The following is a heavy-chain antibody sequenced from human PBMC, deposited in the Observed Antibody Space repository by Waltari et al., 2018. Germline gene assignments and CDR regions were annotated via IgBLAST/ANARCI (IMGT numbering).Heavy chain of an antibody. J-gene: IGHJ3*02. D-gene: IGHD1-26*01. V-gene: IGHV4-34*01. CDR3: AREAGVGATSEAFDI. CDR1: GGSFSVYY. Sequence: QVQLQQWGAGLLKPSETLSLTCAVYGGSFSVYYWSWIRQPPGKGLEWIGEINHSGSTNHNPSLKSRVTISVDTSKNQFSLKLSSVTAADTAVYYCAREAGVGATSEAFDIWGQGTMVTVSS. CDR2: INHSGST.